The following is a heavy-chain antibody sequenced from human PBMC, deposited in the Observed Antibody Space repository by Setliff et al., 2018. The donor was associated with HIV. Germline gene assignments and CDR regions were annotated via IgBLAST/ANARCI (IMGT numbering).Heavy chain of an antibody. V-gene: IGHV4-34*01. CDR1: GGSFSGYY. CDR3: ARGTLEQFSSTHYYMDV. Sequence: PSETLSLTCAVYGGSFSGYYWSWIRQPPGKGLEWIGEINHSGSTNYNPSLKSRVTISVDTSKNQFSLRLSSVTAADPAVYYCARGTLEQFSSTHYYMDVWAKGPRS. J-gene: IGHJ6*03. CDR2: INHSGST. D-gene: IGHD6-19*01.